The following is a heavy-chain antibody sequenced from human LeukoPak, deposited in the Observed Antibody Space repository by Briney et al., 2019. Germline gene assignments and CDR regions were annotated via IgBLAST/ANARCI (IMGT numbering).Heavy chain of an antibody. Sequence: SETLSLTCSVSDDSISGYYWSWLRQPPGRGLEWSGNIYYTGNTNYNPSLKSRVTISVDRSENQFSLKLSSVTAADTAMYFCARVAKWNYDFGYWGQGTLVTVSS. D-gene: IGHD1-7*01. J-gene: IGHJ4*02. V-gene: IGHV4-59*01. CDR2: IYYTGNT. CDR3: ARVAKWNYDFGY. CDR1: DDSISGYY.